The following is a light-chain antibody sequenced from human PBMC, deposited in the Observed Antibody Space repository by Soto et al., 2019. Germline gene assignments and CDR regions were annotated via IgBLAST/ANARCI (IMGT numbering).Light chain of an antibody. CDR1: QDISNF. V-gene: IGKV1-27*01. CDR3: QNYLRAPRA. J-gene: IGKJ1*01. Sequence: DIQMTQSPSSLSASVGDRVTITCRASQDISNFLAWYQQRPGKVPRLLMYGVSTLPSGVPSRFSGSGSGTEFTLTISSLQPDDVATYYCQNYLRAPRACGQGTRVESK. CDR2: GVS.